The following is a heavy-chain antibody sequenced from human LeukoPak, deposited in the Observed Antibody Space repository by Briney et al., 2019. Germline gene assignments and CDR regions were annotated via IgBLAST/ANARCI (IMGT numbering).Heavy chain of an antibody. J-gene: IGHJ4*02. CDR3: AREYYGSGASGYFDY. Sequence: GGSLRLSCAASGFTVSSNDMSWVRQAPGKGLEWVSIIYSGGSTYYADSVKDRFTISRDNSKNTLYLQMNSLRAEDTAVYYCAREYYGSGASGYFDYWGQGTLVTVSS. D-gene: IGHD3-10*01. CDR2: IYSGGST. V-gene: IGHV3-66*01. CDR1: GFTVSSND.